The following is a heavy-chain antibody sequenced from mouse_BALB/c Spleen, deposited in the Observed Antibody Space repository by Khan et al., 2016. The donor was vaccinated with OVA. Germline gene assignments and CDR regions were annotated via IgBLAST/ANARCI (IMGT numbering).Heavy chain of an antibody. CDR1: GFIFSSYG. CDR2: ISSGGTYT. CDR3: TRFITTTTGDYNAMDY. J-gene: IGHJ4*01. Sequence: EVDLVESGGDLVKPGGSLKLSCAASGFIFSSYGMSWVRQTPDKRLEWVATISSGGTYTYYPDSVKGRFPLSRDNAQNTLSLQMSSLKAEDTAMYYCTRFITTTTGDYNAMDYWGQGTSVTVSS. D-gene: IGHD1-2*01. V-gene: IGHV5-6*01.